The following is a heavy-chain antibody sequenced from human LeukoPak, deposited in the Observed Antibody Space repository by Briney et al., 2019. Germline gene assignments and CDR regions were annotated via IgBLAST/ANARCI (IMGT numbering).Heavy chain of an antibody. V-gene: IGHV3-74*01. CDR1: GFTFSSYW. D-gene: IGHD1-26*01. CDR3: ARDVGGSYYDFDFDY. CDR2: INSDGSST. J-gene: IGHJ4*02. Sequence: GGSLRLSCAASGFTFSSYWMHWVRQAPGKGLVWVSRINSDGSSTSYADSVKGRFTISRDNAKNTLYLQMNSLRAEDTAVYYCARDVGGSYYDFDFDYWGQGTLVTVSS.